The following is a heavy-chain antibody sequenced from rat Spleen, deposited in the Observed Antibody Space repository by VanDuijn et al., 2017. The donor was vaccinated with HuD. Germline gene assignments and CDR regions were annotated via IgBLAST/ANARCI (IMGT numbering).Heavy chain of an antibody. CDR1: GFTFSDYY. J-gene: IGHJ2*01. V-gene: IGHV5-17*01. CDR2: ISYGDSSGHSST. D-gene: IGHD1-5*01. Sequence: EVQLVESGGGLVQPGRSLKLSCGASGFTFSDYYMAWVRQAPTKGLEWVTTISYGDSSGHSSTSSPDSVKGRFTSHRDNAKRTLTLQMNRQRSSDAATXXCTRVDXXGTEDYWGQGVVVTVSS. CDR3: TRVDXXGTEDY.